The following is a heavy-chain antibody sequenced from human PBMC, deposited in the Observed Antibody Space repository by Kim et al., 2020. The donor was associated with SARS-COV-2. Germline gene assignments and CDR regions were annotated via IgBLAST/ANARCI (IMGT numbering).Heavy chain of an antibody. V-gene: IGHV3-73*01. CDR1: GFTFSGSA. CDR3: TRVPGTTLAFCDTFGI. J-gene: IGHJ3*02. CDR2: ISSKANSYAT. Sequence: GGSLRLSCAASGFTFSGSAMHWVRQASGKGLEWVGRISSKANSYATTYAASGKGRFTISRDDSKTTAYLQMNSLKTEDTAVYDFTRVPGTTLAFCDTFGIWGAGTMGTVSS. D-gene: IGHD1-1*01.